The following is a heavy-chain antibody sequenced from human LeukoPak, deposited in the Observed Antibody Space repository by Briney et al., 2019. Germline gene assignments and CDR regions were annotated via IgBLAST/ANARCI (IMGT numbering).Heavy chain of an antibody. CDR3: ARVLKGGYDWSCAFDI. CDR2: IYHSGST. CDR1: GGSISSYY. V-gene: IGHV4-59*01. Sequence: SETLSLTCTVSGGSISSYYWSWIRQPPGKGLEWIGYIYHSGSTNYNPSLKSRVTISVDTSKNQFSLKLSSVTAADTAVYYCARVLKGGYDWSCAFDIWGQGTMVTVSS. J-gene: IGHJ3*02. D-gene: IGHD5-12*01.